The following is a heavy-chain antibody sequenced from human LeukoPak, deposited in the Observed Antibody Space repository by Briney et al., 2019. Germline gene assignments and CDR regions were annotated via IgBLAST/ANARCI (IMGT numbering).Heavy chain of an antibody. CDR3: ARDMGPRPLIVVGRHHKYNWFDP. CDR2: IYTSGST. Sequence: SETLSLTCTVSGGSISSYYWSWIRQPAGKGLEWIGRIYTSGSTNYNPSLRSRVTMSVDTSKNQFSLKLSSATAADTAVYYCARDMGPRPLIVVGRHHKYNWFDPWGQGTLVTVSS. J-gene: IGHJ5*02. CDR1: GGSISSYY. V-gene: IGHV4-4*07. D-gene: IGHD2-21*01.